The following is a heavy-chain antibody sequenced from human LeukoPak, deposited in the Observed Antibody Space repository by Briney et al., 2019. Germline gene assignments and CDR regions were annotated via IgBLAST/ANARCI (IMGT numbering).Heavy chain of an antibody. CDR3: ARPRGRLGDSRYYFDY. V-gene: IGHV3-21*01. CDR2: ISSSSSYI. D-gene: IGHD3-16*01. J-gene: IGHJ4*02. Sequence: GGSLRLSCAASGFTFSSYSMNWVRQAPGKGLEWVSSISSSSSYIYYADSVKGRSTISRDNAKNSLYLQMNSLRAEDTAVYYCARPRGRLGDSRYYFDYWGQGTLVTVSS. CDR1: GFTFSSYS.